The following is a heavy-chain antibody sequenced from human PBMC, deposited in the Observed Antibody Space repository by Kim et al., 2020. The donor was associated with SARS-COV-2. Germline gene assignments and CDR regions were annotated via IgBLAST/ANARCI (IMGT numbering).Heavy chain of an antibody. J-gene: IGHJ5*02. V-gene: IGHV3-11*06. CDR2: ISSSSYT. CDR3: ARKGSSWGSCWFDP. CDR1: GFTFSDYY. D-gene: IGHD6-13*01. Sequence: GGSLRLSCAASGFTFSDYYMSWIRQAPGKGLEWVSYISSSSYTNYADSVKGRFTISRDNAKNSLYLQMNSLRAEDTAVYYCARKGSSWGSCWFDPWGQGTLVTVSS.